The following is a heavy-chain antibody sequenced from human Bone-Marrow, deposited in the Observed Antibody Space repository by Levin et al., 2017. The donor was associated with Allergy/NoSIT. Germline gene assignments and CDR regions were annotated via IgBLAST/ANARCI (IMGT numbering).Heavy chain of an antibody. J-gene: IGHJ4*02. CDR2: INVADGSS. CDR3: ARARVSVSGSLEY. D-gene: IGHD6-19*01. V-gene: IGHV1-3*01. CDR1: GYTFINFA. Sequence: ASVKVSCKASGYTFINFAMHWVRLAPGQNPEWMGRINVADGSSMYSQNFQGRVTIIRDTSANTVYMDLSSLRSEDTAVYYCARARVSVSGSLEYWGQGTLVTVSS.